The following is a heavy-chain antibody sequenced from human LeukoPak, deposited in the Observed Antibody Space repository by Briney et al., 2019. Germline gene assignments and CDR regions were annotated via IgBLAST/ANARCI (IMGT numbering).Heavy chain of an antibody. J-gene: IGHJ6*03. V-gene: IGHV5-51*01. D-gene: IGHD2-8*01. CDR3: ARLAYCSNDVCYSNYYYSMDV. CDR2: IYPDDSDT. CDR1: GYTFSSYW. Sequence: GESLKISCKGSGYTFSSYWIGWVRQMPGRGLVWMGIIYPDDSDTRYSPSFQGQVTISADKFISTAYLQWSSLKASDTAMYYCARLAYCSNDVCYSNYYYSMDVWGKGTTVTVSS.